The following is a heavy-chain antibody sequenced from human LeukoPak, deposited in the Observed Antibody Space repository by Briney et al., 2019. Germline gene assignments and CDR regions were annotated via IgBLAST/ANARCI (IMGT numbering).Heavy chain of an antibody. D-gene: IGHD2-21*02. CDR2: IYYSGST. J-gene: IGHJ4*02. CDR1: GGSISSGDYY. Sequence: SETLSLTCTVSGGSISSGDYYWSWIRQPPGKGLEWIGYIYYSGSTYYNPSLKSRVTISVDTSKNQFSLKLSSVTAADTAVYYCASYCGGDCSVDYWGQGTLVTVSS. CDR3: ASYCGGDCSVDY. V-gene: IGHV4-30-4*01.